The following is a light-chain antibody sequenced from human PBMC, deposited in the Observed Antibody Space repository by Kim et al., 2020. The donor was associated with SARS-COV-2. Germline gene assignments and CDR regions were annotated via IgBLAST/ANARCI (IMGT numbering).Light chain of an antibody. CDR3: QQYSIFPWT. CDR2: DAS. J-gene: IGKJ1*01. Sequence: ASVGDRVPITFRASQSISGWLAWYQQKPGKAPKLLIYDASNLQSGVPSRFSGSESGTEFTLTISSLQPDDFATYYCQQYSIFPWTFGQGTKVDIK. V-gene: IGKV1-5*01. CDR1: QSISGW.